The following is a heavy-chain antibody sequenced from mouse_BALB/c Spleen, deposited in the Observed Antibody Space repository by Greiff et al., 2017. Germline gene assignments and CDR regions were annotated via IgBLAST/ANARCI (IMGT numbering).Heavy chain of an antibody. D-gene: IGHD2-2*01. CDR1: GYTFPSYW. CDR2: IYPGSGST. CDR3: TRGGYDGGGYAMDY. Sequence: LQQPGSELVRPGASVKLSCKASGYTFPSYWMHWVKQRPGQGLEWIGNIYPGSGSTNYDEKFKSKATLTVDTSSSTAYMQLSSLTSEDSAVYYCTRGGYDGGGYAMDYWGQGTSVTVSS. J-gene: IGHJ4*01. V-gene: IGHV1S22*01.